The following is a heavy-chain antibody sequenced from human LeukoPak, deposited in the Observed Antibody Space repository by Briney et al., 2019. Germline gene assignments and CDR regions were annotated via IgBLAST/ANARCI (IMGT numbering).Heavy chain of an antibody. J-gene: IGHJ4*02. CDR2: INHGGST. V-gene: IGHV4-59*01. CDR1: GGSINDAS. D-gene: IGHD3-10*01. Sequence: PSETLSLTCTVSGGSINDASWNWIRQPPGQGLEWILYINHGGSTNYNPSLKSRVSISLDTSKNQFSLKLRAVTAADTAVYYCARVGTYYRSFDSWGQGTLVTVSS. CDR3: ARVGTYYRSFDS.